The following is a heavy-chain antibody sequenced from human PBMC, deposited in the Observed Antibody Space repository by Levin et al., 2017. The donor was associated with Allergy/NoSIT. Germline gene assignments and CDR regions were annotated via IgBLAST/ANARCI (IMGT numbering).Heavy chain of an antibody. CDR1: GFTFSTYG. Sequence: GGSLRLSCVVSGFTFSTYGMHWVRQAPGKGLEWVAVISSDGSKEYYADSVKGRFTISRDNSKNTLYMQMNSLRAEDTAVYYCATLGDSTSWYNWFDPWGQGTLVIVSS. D-gene: IGHD6-13*01. CDR2: ISSDGSKE. CDR3: ATLGDSTSWYNWFDP. V-gene: IGHV3-30*03. J-gene: IGHJ5*02.